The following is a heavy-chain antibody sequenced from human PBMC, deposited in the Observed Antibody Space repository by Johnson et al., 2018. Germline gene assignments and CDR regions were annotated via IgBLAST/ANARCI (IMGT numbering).Heavy chain of an antibody. Sequence: QVQLQESGGGVVQPGRSLRLSCAASGFTFSSYGMHWVRQAPGKGLEWVAVIWYDGSNKYYADSVKGRFTISRDNSKNWLYLQMDSLGAEDTAVYDWARDWGVLAATDALDIWGQGTMVTVSS. CDR2: IWYDGSNK. J-gene: IGHJ3*02. D-gene: IGHD2-15*01. CDR1: GFTFSSYG. V-gene: IGHV3-33*01. CDR3: ARDWGVLAATDALDI.